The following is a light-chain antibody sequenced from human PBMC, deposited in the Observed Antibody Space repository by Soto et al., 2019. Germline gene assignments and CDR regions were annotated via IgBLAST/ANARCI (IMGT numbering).Light chain of an antibody. CDR2: SNH. CDR3: STWNDSLRGLV. J-gene: IGLJ2*01. CDR1: SSNIGGNS. V-gene: IGLV1-44*01. Sequence: QSALTQPPSASGAPGQGISISCSGSSSNIGGNSVSWYRQVPGTAPKLLIFSNHQRPSGVPDRFSGSKSGNSASLAISGLQSEDEADYYCSTWNDSLRGLVFGGGTKLTVL.